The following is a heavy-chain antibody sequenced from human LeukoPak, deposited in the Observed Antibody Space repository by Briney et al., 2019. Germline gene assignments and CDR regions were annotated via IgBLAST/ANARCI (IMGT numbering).Heavy chain of an antibody. V-gene: IGHV4-34*01. CDR2: INHSGST. D-gene: IGHD5-12*01. CDR1: GGSFSGYY. J-gene: IGHJ5*02. Sequence: SETLSLTCAVYGGSFSGYYWGWIRQPPGKGLEWIGEINHSGSTNYNPSLKGRVTISVDTSKNQFSLKLSSVTAADTAVYYCARGTLGRWLQFWWFDPWGQGTLVTVSS. CDR3: ARGTLGRWLQFWWFDP.